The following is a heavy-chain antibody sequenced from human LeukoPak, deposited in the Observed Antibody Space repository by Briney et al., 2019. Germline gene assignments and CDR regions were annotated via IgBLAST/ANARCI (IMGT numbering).Heavy chain of an antibody. D-gene: IGHD6-13*01. CDR2: INPNSGGT. J-gene: IGHJ5*02. CDR1: GYTFNGYY. CDR3: ARSRLGIAAALNWFDP. V-gene: IGHV1-2*02. Sequence: ASVKVSCKASGYTFNGYYMHWVRQAPGQGLEWMGWINPNSGGTNYAQKFQGRVTMTRDTSISTAYMELSRLRSDDTAVYYCARSRLGIAAALNWFDPWGQGTLVTVSS.